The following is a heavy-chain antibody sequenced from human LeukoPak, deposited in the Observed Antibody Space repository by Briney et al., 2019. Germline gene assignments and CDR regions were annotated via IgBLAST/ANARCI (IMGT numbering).Heavy chain of an antibody. Sequence: GASVKVSCKASGYTFTSYYMYWVRQPPGQGLEWMGIINPSGGSTSYAQKFQGRVTMTRDTSTSTVYMELSSLRSEDTAVYYCARDWAGVDMKNWFDPWGQGTLVTVSS. V-gene: IGHV1-46*01. CDR3: ARDWAGVDMKNWFDP. D-gene: IGHD2-15*01. CDR2: INPSGGST. CDR1: GYTFTSYY. J-gene: IGHJ5*02.